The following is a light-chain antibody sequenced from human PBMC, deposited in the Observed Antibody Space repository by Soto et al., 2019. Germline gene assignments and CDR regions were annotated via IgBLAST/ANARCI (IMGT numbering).Light chain of an antibody. Sequence: SYELTQPPSVSVSPGQTASITCSGHKLGNKYACWYQRKPGQSPVLVIYQDIKRPSGIPERFSGSNSGNTATLTISGTQAMDEADYYCQAWASSTVVFGGGTKLTVL. CDR2: QDI. CDR1: KLGNKY. CDR3: QAWASSTVV. V-gene: IGLV3-1*01. J-gene: IGLJ2*01.